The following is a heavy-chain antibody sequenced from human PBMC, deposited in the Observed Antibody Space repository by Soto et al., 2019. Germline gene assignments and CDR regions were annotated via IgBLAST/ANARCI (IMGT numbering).Heavy chain of an antibody. CDR3: ARDQSSQYYMDV. V-gene: IGHV1-69*04. CDR1: GGTFSSYT. CDR2: IIPILGIA. J-gene: IGHJ6*03. Sequence: SVKVSCKASGGTFSSYTISWVRQAPGQGLEWMGRIIPILGIANYAQKFQGRVTITADKSTSTAYMELSSLRSEDTAVYYCARDQSSQYYMDVWGKGTTVTVSS.